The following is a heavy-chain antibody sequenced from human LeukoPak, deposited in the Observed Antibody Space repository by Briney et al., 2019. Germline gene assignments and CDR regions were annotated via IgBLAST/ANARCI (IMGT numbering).Heavy chain of an antibody. CDR1: GFTFSSYW. Sequence: GGSLRPSCAASGFTFSSYWMSWVRQAPGKGLEWVANIKQDGSEKYYVGSVKGRFTISRDNAKNSLYLQMNSLRAEDTAVYYCARRYCSGGSCYSNGASYFDYWGQGTLVTDSS. V-gene: IGHV3-7*01. CDR3: ARRYCSGGSCYSNGASYFDY. D-gene: IGHD2-15*01. J-gene: IGHJ4*02. CDR2: IKQDGSEK.